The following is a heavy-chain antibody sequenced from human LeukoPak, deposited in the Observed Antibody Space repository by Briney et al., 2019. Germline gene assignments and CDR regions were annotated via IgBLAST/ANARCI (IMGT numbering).Heavy chain of an antibody. CDR2: ISGSGGNT. D-gene: IGHD3-22*01. CDR3: RGVVIRVILVGFHKEAYYFDS. CDR1: GITLSNYG. Sequence: GGSLRLSCAVSGITLSNYGMSWVRQAPGKGLEWVSGISGSGGNTYYADSVKGRFTISRDNSKNTLYLQMNSLRAEDTAVYAKRGVVIRVILVGFHKEAYYFDSWGQGALVTVSS. V-gene: IGHV3-23*01. J-gene: IGHJ4*02.